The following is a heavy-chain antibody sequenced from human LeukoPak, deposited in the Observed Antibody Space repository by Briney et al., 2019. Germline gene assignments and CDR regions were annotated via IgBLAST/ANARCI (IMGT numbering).Heavy chain of an antibody. CDR1: GYTFTAYY. CDR3: ARDPSTVTTRHLGY. CDR2: INPDSGVT. V-gene: IGHV1-2*02. D-gene: IGHD4-17*01. J-gene: IGHJ4*02. Sequence: ASVKVSCKASGYTFTAYYLHWVRQAPGQGLEWMGWINPDSGVTNYAQKFQGRVTMTRDTSISTAYMELSRLKSDDTAVYYCARDPSTVTTRHLGYWAQGTLVTVSS.